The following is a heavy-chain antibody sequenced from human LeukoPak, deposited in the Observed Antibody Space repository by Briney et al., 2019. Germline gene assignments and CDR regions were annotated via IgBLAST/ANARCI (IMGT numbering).Heavy chain of an antibody. V-gene: IGHV1-2*02. CDR1: GYTLTGYY. CDR2: INANSGAT. J-gene: IGHJ1*01. CDR3: ARVVEVGVPDFQH. D-gene: IGHD2-15*01. Sequence: ASVKVSCKASGYTLTGYYLHWVRQAPRQGPEWMGWINANSGATYYRQKFQGRITMTRDTSTSTAYLELNRLISDDTAVYYCARVVEVGVPDFQHWGQGTLVTVSS.